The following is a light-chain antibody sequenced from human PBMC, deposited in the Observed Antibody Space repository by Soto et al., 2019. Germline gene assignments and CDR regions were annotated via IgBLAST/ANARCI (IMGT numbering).Light chain of an antibody. Sequence: QTVLTQPPSASGTPGQRVTISCSGSSSNIGSNYLYWYQQLPGAAPTLVMYGNDQRPSGVPDRFSGSRSGTSASLAIIGLRSEDEADYYCATWDDSLSGYVFGTGTKLTVL. CDR3: ATWDDSLSGYV. CDR2: GND. V-gene: IGLV1-47*01. J-gene: IGLJ1*01. CDR1: SSNIGSNY.